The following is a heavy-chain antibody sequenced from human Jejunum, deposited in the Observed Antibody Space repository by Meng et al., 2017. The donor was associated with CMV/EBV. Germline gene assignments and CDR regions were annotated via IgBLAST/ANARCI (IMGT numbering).Heavy chain of an antibody. CDR3: ARSGGSTWYEEKNWFDP. CDR1: LTTSGGV. V-gene: IGHV2-5*02. Sequence: LTTSGGVVGWIRQPPGKALEWLALVYWDDDKRYTPSLKSRLTITRDTSKNQVVLTMTNMDPADTATYFCARSGGSTWYEEKNWFDPWGQGTLVTVSS. CDR2: VYWDDDK. D-gene: IGHD6-13*01. J-gene: IGHJ5*02.